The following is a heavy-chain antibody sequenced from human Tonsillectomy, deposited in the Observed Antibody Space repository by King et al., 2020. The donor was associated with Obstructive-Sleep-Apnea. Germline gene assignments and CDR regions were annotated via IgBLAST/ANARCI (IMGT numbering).Heavy chain of an antibody. CDR1: GGSVSSGSYY. Sequence: QLQESGPGLVKPSETLSLTCTVSGGSVSSGSYYWSWIRQPPGKGLEWIGYIYYSGSTNYNPSLKSRVTISVDTSKNQFSLKLSSVTAADTAVYYCARGRDTAMVDYWGQGTLVTVSS. D-gene: IGHD5-18*01. CDR3: ARGRDTAMVDY. CDR2: IYYSGST. J-gene: IGHJ4*02. V-gene: IGHV4-61*01.